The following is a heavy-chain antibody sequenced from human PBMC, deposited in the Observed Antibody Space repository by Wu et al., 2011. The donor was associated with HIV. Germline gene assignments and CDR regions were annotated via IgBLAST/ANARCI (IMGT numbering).Heavy chain of an antibody. CDR3: ARGIPYYYESSGYSSTPYYFDY. J-gene: IGHJ4*02. CDR1: GYIFTSYG. V-gene: IGHV1-46*01. Sequence: QVQLVQSGAEVKKPGASVKVSCKASGYIFTSYGINWVRQAPGQGLEWMGIINPSGGSTTYAQQFQGRVSMTRDTSTGIVYMELSSLRSEDTAVYYCARGIPYYYESSGYSSTPYYFDYWGQGTLVTVSS. D-gene: IGHD3-22*01. CDR2: INPSGGST.